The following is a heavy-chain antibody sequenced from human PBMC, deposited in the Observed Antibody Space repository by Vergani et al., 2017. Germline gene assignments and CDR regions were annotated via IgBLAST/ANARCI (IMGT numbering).Heavy chain of an antibody. CDR2: IIPIFGTA. V-gene: IGHV1-69*01. D-gene: IGHD4-17*01. Sequence: QVQLVQSGAEVKKPGSSVKVSCKASGGTFSSYAISWVRQAPGQGLEWMGGIIPIFGTANYAQKFQGRVTITADESTSTAYMELSSLRSEDTAVYYCARGTVTMEGSYYYYYYMDVWGKGTTVTSP. CDR1: GGTFSSYA. J-gene: IGHJ6*03. CDR3: ARGTVTMEGSYYYYYYMDV.